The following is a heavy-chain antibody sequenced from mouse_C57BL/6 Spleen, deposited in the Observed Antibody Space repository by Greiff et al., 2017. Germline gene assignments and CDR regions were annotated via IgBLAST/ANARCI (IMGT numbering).Heavy chain of an antibody. CDR3: ARLYYGNYRYFDV. CDR2: IYPGDGDT. V-gene: IGHV1-80*01. J-gene: IGHJ1*03. D-gene: IGHD2-1*01. CDR1: GYAFSSYW. Sequence: QVQLQQSGAELVKPGASVKISCKASGYAFSSYWMNWVKPRPGKGLEWIGQIYPGDGDTNYNGKFKGKAKLTAYKSSSTAYMQLSSLTSEDSAVYFCARLYYGNYRYFDVWGTGTTVTVSS.